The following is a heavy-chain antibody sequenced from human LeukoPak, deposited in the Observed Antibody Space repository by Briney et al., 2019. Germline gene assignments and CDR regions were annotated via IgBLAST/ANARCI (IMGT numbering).Heavy chain of an antibody. CDR2: IKSDGSST. D-gene: IGHD3-9*01. J-gene: IGHJ4*02. CDR3: VRLYFD. V-gene: IGHV3-74*01. Sequence: GGSLRLSCATSGFTFSSHWMHWVRQAPGKGLVWVSRIKSDGSSTDYADSVKGRFTISRDNAKNTLFLQMNSLRAEDTAVCYCVRLYFDWGQGTLVTVSS. CDR1: GFTFSSHW.